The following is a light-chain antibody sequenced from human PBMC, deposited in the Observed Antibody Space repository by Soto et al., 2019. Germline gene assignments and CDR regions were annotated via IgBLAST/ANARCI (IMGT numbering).Light chain of an antibody. CDR1: QSVSSSY. CDR2: GAS. Sequence: IVLTQSPGTLSLSPGERPTLSCRASQSVSSSYLAWYQQKPGQAPRLLIYGASSRTTGIPDRFSGSGSGTDFTLTISRLETEDFAVYYCQQYGSSPRTFGQGTKVDIK. CDR3: QQYGSSPRT. J-gene: IGKJ1*01. V-gene: IGKV3-20*01.